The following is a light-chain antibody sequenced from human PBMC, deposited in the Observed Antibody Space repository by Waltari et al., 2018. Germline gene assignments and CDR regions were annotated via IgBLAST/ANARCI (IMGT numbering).Light chain of an antibody. CDR2: AAS. Sequence: IALTQSPGTLSLSPGERATLSCRASQPGNSNSVAWYQQRPRQVPRLLFFAASSRATGIPDRFSASGSGTDFTLTISRLEPEDFAVYYCQQYDWSPPGYTFGQGTKLEIK. J-gene: IGKJ2*01. V-gene: IGKV3-20*01. CDR1: QPGNSNS. CDR3: QQYDWSPPGYT.